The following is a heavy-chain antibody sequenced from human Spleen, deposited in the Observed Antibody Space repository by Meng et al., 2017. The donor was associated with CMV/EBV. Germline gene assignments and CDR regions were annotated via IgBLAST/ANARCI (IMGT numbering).Heavy chain of an antibody. CDR2: MNPNSGNT. CDR1: GYTFTSYD. CDR3: ARARALPWYYYYYYGMDV. V-gene: IGHV1-8*03. Sequence: ASVKVSCKASGYTFTSYDINWVRQATGQGLEWMGWMNPNSGNTGYAQKFQGRVTITRNTSISTAYMELSSLRSEDTAVYYCARARALPWYYYYYYGMDVWGQGTTVTVSS. J-gene: IGHJ6*02. D-gene: IGHD2-15*01.